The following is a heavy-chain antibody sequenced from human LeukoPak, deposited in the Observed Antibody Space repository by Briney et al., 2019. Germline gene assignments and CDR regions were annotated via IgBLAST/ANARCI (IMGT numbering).Heavy chain of an antibody. Sequence: SETLSLTCTVSGGSLSSSGYYWGWIRQPPGKGLEWIASNYYSESTYYNSSLKSRITITEDTSNTQHSLKQSSITAEATASYCGSTYYNLSVKSRVTLAVDTSKNQLCLKLSSLTAAGTAVYYCARHEYSGSYYRSSWFDPWGQGTLVTVSS. CDR1: GGSLSSSGYY. CDR3: STYYNLSVKSRVTLAVDTSKNQLCLKLSSLTAAGTAVYYCARHEYSGSYYRSSWFDP. CDR2: NYYSEST. D-gene: IGHD1-26*01. V-gene: IGHV4-39*03. J-gene: IGHJ5*02.